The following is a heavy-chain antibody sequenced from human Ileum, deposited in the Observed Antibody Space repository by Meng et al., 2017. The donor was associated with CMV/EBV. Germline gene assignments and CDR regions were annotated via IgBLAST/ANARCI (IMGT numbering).Heavy chain of an antibody. Sequence: ESLRLSCTISGGSITNYYWSWIRQPPGKGLEWIGYIYYTRSTNYNPSLKSRVFISLDTSKNQFSLKLSSVTAADTAVYYCARVSAYLITFDPWGQGTLVTVSS. CDR1: GGSITNYY. V-gene: IGHV4-59*01. CDR2: IYYTRST. J-gene: IGHJ5*02. D-gene: IGHD2-21*01. CDR3: ARVSAYLITFDP.